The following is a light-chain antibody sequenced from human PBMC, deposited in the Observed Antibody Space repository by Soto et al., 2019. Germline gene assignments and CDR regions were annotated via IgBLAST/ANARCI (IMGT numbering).Light chain of an antibody. V-gene: IGLV9-49*01. Sequence: QAVVTQPPSASASLGASVILTCTLSSGYNNYRVDWYQQRPGKGPRFVMRVGTGGIVGSKGDGIPDRFSVLGSGLNRYLTIKNIQEEDESDYHCGADHGSGSNVVFGGGTQLTVL. CDR2: VGTGGIVG. J-gene: IGLJ7*01. CDR3: GADHGSGSNVV. CDR1: SGYNNYR.